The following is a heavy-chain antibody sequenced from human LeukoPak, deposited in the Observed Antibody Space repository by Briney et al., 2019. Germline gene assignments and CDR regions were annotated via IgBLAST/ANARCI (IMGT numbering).Heavy chain of an antibody. V-gene: IGHV1-69*05. CDR2: IIPIFGTA. CDR1: GGTFSSYA. CDR3: ARLSGSVDY. J-gene: IGHJ4*02. D-gene: IGHD3-22*01. Sequence: SVKVSCKASGGTFSSYAISWVRQAPGQGLEWMGGIIPIFGTANYAQKLQGRVTMTTDTSTSTAYMELRSLRSDDTAVYYCARLSGSVDYWGQGTLVTVSS.